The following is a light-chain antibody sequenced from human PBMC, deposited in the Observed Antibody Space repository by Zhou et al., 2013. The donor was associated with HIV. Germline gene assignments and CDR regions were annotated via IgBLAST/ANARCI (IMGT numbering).Light chain of an antibody. Sequence: DIQMTQSPSTLSASVGDRITITCRASQIISNWVAWYQQKPGKAPKLLIYRASSLESGVPSRFSGSGSGTEFTLTISSLQPDDFATYYCQQYNWWYTFGQGTNLEIK. CDR2: RAS. J-gene: IGKJ2*01. CDR1: QIISNW. CDR3: QQYNWWYT. V-gene: IGKV1-5*03.